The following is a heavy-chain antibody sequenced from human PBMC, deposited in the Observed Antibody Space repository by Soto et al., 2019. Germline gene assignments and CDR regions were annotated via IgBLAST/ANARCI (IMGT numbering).Heavy chain of an antibody. V-gene: IGHV3-30-3*01. CDR1: GFTFSHYA. CDR3: ARDVDGKNGFDP. Sequence: QVQLVESGGGVVQPGRSLRLSCAASGFTFSHYAMHWVRQAPGKGLEWVAIISYDGSKKYYGDSVKGRFTISRDNSKNTLYLQISSPRVEDTAVYYCARDVDGKNGFDPWGQGTQVTVSS. J-gene: IGHJ5*02. D-gene: IGHD6-19*01. CDR2: ISYDGSKK.